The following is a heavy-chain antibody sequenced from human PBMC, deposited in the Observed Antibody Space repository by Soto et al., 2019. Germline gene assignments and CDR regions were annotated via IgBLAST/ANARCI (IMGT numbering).Heavy chain of an antibody. J-gene: IGHJ4*02. CDR2: ISAYNGNT. D-gene: IGHD3-9*01. Sequence: ASVKVSCKASGYTFTSYGISWVRQAPGQGLEWMGWISAYNGNTNYAQKLQGRVTMTTDTSTSTAYMELRSLRSDDTAVYYCARDAAYYDILTGDPSLPYDYWGQGTLVTVSS. V-gene: IGHV1-18*01. CDR3: ARDAAYYDILTGDPSLPYDY. CDR1: GYTFTSYG.